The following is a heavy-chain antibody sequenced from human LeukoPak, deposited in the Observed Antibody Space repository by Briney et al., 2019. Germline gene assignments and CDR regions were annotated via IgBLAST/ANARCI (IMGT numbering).Heavy chain of an antibody. V-gene: IGHV4-59*08. CDR1: SGSTGGSISGNY. CDR3: ARHGSYQWAIDD. J-gene: IGHJ4*02. Sequence: SETLSLTCTVSSGSTGGSISGNYWTWIRQSPGKGLEWIGNIYDIGSTNYNPSLKSRVTISIEPSKKQFSLRLKSVAPAGTSVYYCARHGSYQWAIDDWGQGTLVTVSS. CDR2: IYDIGST. D-gene: IGHD3-10*01.